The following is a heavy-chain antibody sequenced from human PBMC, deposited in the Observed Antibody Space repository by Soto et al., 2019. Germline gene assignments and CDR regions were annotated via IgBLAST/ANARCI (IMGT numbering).Heavy chain of an antibody. CDR3: ARERGRVAVAANAFDI. D-gene: IGHD6-19*01. Sequence: EASVKVSCKASGYTFTGYYMHWVRQAPGQGLEWMGWINPNSGGTNYAQKFQGWVTMTRDTSISTAYMELSRLRSDDTAVYYCARERGRVAVAANAFDIWGQGTMVTVSS. J-gene: IGHJ3*02. CDR1: GYTFTGYY. V-gene: IGHV1-2*04. CDR2: INPNSGGT.